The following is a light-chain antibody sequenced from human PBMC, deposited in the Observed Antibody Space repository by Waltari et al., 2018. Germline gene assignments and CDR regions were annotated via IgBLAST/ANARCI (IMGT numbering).Light chain of an antibody. J-gene: IGKJ5*01. CDR1: QSVTSN. CDR3: QQYNRWPPIT. CDR2: DAS. V-gene: IGKV3-15*01. Sequence: IVLTQSPATLSVSPGDSAIISCRASQSVTSNLAWYQQKPGQAPRLLIYDASTRATSIPARFRGSGSGTDFTLTISSLQSEDSATYYCQQYNRWPPITFGQGTRLEIK.